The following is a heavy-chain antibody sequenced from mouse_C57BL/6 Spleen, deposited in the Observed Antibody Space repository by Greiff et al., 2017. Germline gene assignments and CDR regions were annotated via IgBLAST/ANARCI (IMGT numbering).Heavy chain of an antibody. CDR1: GYTFTTYP. CDR3: ARKDYGSSYGFAY. J-gene: IGHJ3*01. CDR2: FHPYNDDT. Sequence: QVQLKESGAELVKPGASVKMSCKASGYTFTTYPIEWMKQNHGKSLEWIGNFHPYNDDTKYNEKFKGKATLTVEKSSSTVYLELSRLTSDDSAVYYCARKDYGSSYGFAYWGQGTLVTVSA. D-gene: IGHD1-1*01. V-gene: IGHV1-47*01.